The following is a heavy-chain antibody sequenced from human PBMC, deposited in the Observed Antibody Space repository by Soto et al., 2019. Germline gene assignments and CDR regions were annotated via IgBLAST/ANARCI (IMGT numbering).Heavy chain of an antibody. V-gene: IGHV3-15*01. CDR1: GFTFSNAW. D-gene: IGHD2-15*01. Sequence: EVQLVESGGGLVKPGGSLRLSCAASGFTFSNAWMSWVRQAPGKGLEWVGRIKSKTDGGTTDYAAPVKGRFTISRDDSKNTLYLQMNSMKTEDTAVYYCTTDTPDIVVVVADTPPGYWGQGTLVTVSS. CDR3: TTDTPDIVVVVADTPPGY. J-gene: IGHJ4*02. CDR2: IKSKTDGGTT.